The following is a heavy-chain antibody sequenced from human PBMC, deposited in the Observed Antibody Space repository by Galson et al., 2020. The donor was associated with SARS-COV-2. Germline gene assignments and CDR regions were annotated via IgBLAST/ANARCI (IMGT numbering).Heavy chain of an antibody. D-gene: IGHD6-19*01. Sequence: GESLKISCEGSGYSFINYWIGWVRQTPGKGLEWMGMIYPGDSDTRYSPSFQGQVTISVDESVNTAYLQWTSLKASDSAMYYCARQGMADTCGAAYWGQGTLVTVSS. V-gene: IGHV5-51*01. J-gene: IGHJ4*02. CDR1: GYSFINYW. CDR2: IYPGDSDT. CDR3: ARQGMADTCGAAY.